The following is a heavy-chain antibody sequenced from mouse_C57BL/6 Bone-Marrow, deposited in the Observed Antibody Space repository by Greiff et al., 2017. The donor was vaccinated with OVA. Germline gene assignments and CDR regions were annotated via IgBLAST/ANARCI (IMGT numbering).Heavy chain of an antibody. CDR3: TTRDRGSSPWFAY. Sequence: EVKLMESGAELVRPGASVKLSCTASGFNIKDDYMHWVKQRPEQGLEWIGWIDPENGDTEYASKFQGKATITADTSSNTAYLQLSSLTSEDTAVYYCTTRDRGSSPWFAYWGQGTLVTVSA. D-gene: IGHD1-1*01. CDR1: GFNIKDDY. J-gene: IGHJ3*01. CDR2: IDPENGDT. V-gene: IGHV14-4*01.